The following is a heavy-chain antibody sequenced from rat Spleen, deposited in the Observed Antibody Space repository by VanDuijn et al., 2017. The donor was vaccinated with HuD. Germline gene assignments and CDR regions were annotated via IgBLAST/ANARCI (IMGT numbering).Heavy chain of an antibody. CDR1: GFTFSDYY. Sequence: EVQLVESGGGLVQPGRSLKLSCAASGFTFSDYYMAWVRQAPKKGLEWVASISYEGSSTYYPDSVKGRFTISRDNAENTVYLQMNRLRSEDTATYYCGKDMNYYSTYPFYVMDVWGQGASVTDSS. CDR3: GKDMNYYSTYPFYVMDV. J-gene: IGHJ4*01. V-gene: IGHV5-22*01. D-gene: IGHD1-2*01. CDR2: ISYEGSST.